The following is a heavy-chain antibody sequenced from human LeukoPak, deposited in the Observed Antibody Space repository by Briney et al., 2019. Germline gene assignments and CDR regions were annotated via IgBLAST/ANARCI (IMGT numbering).Heavy chain of an antibody. CDR3: ARRSWGSYYFDY. CDR1: GGTFSSYA. J-gene: IGHJ4*02. CDR2: ISAYNGNT. V-gene: IGHV1-18*01. Sequence: ASVKVSCKASGGTFSSYAISWVRQAPGQGLEWMGWISAYNGNTNYAQKLQGRVTMTTDTSTSTAYMELRSLRSDDTAVYYCARRSWGSYYFDYWGQGTLVTVSS. D-gene: IGHD3-16*01.